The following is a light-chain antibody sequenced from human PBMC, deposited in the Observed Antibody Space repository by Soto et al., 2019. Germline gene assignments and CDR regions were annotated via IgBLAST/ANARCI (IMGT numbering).Light chain of an antibody. J-gene: IGKJ1*01. V-gene: IGKV4-1*01. CDR2: WAS. CDR1: QSVLYSSNNKNY. CDR3: QQYYSPWT. Sequence: DIVMTQSPDSLAVSLGERATINCKSSQSVLYSSNNKNYLAWYQQKPGQPPKLLIYWASTRESGVPDRFSGSGSGTDFSLTISSLPAEDVAVYYCQQYYSPWTFGQGTKVVIK.